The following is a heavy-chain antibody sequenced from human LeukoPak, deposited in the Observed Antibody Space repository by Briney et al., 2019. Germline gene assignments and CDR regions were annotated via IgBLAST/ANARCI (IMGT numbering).Heavy chain of an antibody. D-gene: IGHD3-9*01. CDR1: GDSISSISYY. V-gene: IGHV4-39*01. CDR2: FYFSGSA. Sequence: SETLSHTCTVSGDSISSISYYWGWIRQPPGKGLEWIGSFYFSGSAYYNPSLESRITVSVDTSKNQFSLKLTSVTAADTAVYYCARQHEILTGYAFDMWGHGTMVTVSS. J-gene: IGHJ3*02. CDR3: ARQHEILTGYAFDM.